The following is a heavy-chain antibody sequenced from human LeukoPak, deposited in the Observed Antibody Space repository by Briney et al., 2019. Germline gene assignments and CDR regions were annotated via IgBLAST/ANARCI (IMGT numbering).Heavy chain of an antibody. Sequence: GGSLRLSCAASGFTFSSYAMHWVRQAPGKGLVWVSRISNDGRLASYADSVKGRFTIARDNAQNTVYLQMDSLRDEDTAVYYCARDFHSIDLWGQGTLVTVSS. CDR3: ARDFHSIDL. CDR2: ISNDGRLA. CDR1: GFTFSSYA. D-gene: IGHD4-11*01. V-gene: IGHV3-74*01. J-gene: IGHJ4*02.